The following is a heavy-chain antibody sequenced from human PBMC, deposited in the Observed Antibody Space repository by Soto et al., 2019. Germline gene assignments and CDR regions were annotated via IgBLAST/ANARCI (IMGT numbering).Heavy chain of an antibody. Sequence: ASVKVSCKASGYTFTGYYMHWVRQAPGQGLEWMGWINPNSGGTNYAQKFQGWVTMTRDTSISTAYMELSRLRSDDTAVYYCEGRVETGTNYRADVFDIGGQGTMVPVSS. CDR3: EGRVETGTNYRADVFDI. J-gene: IGHJ3*02. D-gene: IGHD1-1*01. CDR2: INPNSGGT. CDR1: GYTFTGYY. V-gene: IGHV1-2*04.